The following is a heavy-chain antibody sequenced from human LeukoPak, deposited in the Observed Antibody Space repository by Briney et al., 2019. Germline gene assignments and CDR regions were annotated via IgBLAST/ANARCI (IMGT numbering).Heavy chain of an antibody. Sequence: ASVKVPCKASGYTFTSYGISWVRQAPGQGLEWMGWISAYNGNTNYAQKLQGRVTMTTDTSTSTAYMELRSLRSDDTAVYYCARAGGYQLLATYYYYGMDVWGQGTTVTVSS. CDR3: ARAGGYQLLATYYYYGMDV. V-gene: IGHV1-18*01. CDR2: ISAYNGNT. D-gene: IGHD2-2*01. J-gene: IGHJ6*02. CDR1: GYTFTSYG.